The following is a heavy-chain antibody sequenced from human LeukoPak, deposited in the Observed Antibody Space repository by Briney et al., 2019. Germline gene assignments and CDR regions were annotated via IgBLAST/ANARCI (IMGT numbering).Heavy chain of an antibody. V-gene: IGHV4-34*01. CDR1: GGSFSGYY. CDR3: AGGVPGGYSYGQKPNSFDY. J-gene: IGHJ4*02. CDR2: INHSGST. Sequence: SETLSLTCAVYGGSFSGYYWSWIRQPPGKGLEWIGEINHSGSTNYNPSLKSRVTISVDTSKNQFSLKLSSVTAADTAVYYCAGGVPGGYSYGQKPNSFDYWGQETLVTVSS. D-gene: IGHD5-18*01.